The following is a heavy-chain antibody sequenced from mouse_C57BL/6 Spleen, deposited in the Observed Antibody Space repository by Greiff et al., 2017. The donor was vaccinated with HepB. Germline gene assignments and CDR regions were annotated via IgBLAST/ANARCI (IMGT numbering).Heavy chain of an antibody. D-gene: IGHD1-1*01. CDR2: IYPGDGDT. CDR1: GYAFSSSW. Sequence: QVQLQQSGPELVKPGASVKISCKASGYAFSSSWMNWVKQRPGKGLEWIGRIYPGDGDTNYNGKFKGKATLTADKSSSTAYMQLSSLTSEDSAVYFCAREFDYGSSSWFAYWGQGTLVTVSA. CDR3: AREFDYGSSSWFAY. J-gene: IGHJ3*01. V-gene: IGHV1-82*01.